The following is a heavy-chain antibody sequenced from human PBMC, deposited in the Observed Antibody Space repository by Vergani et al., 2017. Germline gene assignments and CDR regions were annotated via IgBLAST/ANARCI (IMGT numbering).Heavy chain of an antibody. CDR1: GFTFSSYW. Sequence: EVQLVESGGGLVEPGGSLRLSCAASGFTFSSYWMSWVRQAPGKGLEWVANIKEEGSEKYYVDSVKGRCTSSRENAKNSLYLQMHSLRAEDTAVYYCASMQCGGPFDYWGQGTLVTVAS. CDR3: ASMQCGGPFDY. CDR2: IKEEGSEK. J-gene: IGHJ4*02. V-gene: IGHV3-7*03. D-gene: IGHD3-16*01.